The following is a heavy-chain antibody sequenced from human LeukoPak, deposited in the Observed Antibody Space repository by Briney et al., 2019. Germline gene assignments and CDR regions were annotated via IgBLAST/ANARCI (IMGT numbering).Heavy chain of an antibody. CDR1: GGSISSGSYY. CDR3: ARVRAYGSGSYCYYYYMDV. D-gene: IGHD3-10*01. J-gene: IGHJ6*03. CDR2: IYTSGST. V-gene: IGHV4-61*02. Sequence: PSQTLSLTCTVSGGSISSGSYYWSWIRQPAGKGLEWIGRIYTSGSTNYNPSLKSRVTISVDTSKNQFSLKLSSVTAADTAVYYCARVRAYGSGSYCYYYYMDVWGKGTTVTVSS.